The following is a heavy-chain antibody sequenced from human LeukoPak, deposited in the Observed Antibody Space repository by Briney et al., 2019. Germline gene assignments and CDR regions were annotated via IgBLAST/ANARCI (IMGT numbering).Heavy chain of an antibody. CDR3: AKGREIVATIGIDY. V-gene: IGHV3-30*18. D-gene: IGHD5-12*01. CDR1: GFTFSSHG. J-gene: IGHJ4*02. Sequence: PGGSLRLSCAASGFTFSSHGMHWVRQAPGKGLEWVAVISYDGSNKYHADSVKGRFTISRDNSKNMLYLQMNSLRAEDTAVYYCAKGREIVATIGIDYWGQGTLVTVSS. CDR2: ISYDGSNK.